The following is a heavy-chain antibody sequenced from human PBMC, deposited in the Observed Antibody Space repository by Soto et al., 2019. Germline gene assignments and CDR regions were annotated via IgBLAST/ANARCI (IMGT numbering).Heavy chain of an antibody. V-gene: IGHV4-34*01. CDR3: AGLVPAPTAWFDP. J-gene: IGHJ5*02. D-gene: IGHD2-2*01. Sequence: SGTLSLTCAVYGGSLSGHYWSWIRQPPGKGLEWIGEINHGGSTKYNPSLKSRVTISVDTSQDQFSLQLSSVTAADAAVYYCAGLVPAPTAWFDPWGQGTLVTVSS. CDR1: GGSLSGHY. CDR2: INHGGST.